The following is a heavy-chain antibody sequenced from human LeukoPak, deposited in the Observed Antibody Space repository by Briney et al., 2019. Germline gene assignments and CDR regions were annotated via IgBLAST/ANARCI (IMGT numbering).Heavy chain of an antibody. J-gene: IGHJ5*02. V-gene: IGHV1-24*01. D-gene: IGHD6-13*01. CDR3: AMSSSSLVSGDWFDP. CDR1: GYTLTELS. CDR2: FDPEDGET. Sequence: ASVKVSCKVSGYTLTELSMHWVRQAPGKGLEWMGGFDPEDGETIYAQKFQGRVTMTEDTSTDTAYMGLSSLRSEDTAVYYCAMSSSSLVSGDWFDPWGQGTLVTVSS.